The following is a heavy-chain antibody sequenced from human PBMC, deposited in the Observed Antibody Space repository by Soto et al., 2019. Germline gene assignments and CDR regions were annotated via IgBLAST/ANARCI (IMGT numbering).Heavy chain of an antibody. D-gene: IGHD2-21*02. Sequence: SVKVSCKASGGTFSSYAISWVRQAPGQGLEWMGGIIPIFGTANYAQKFQGRVTITADESTSTAYMELSSLRSEDTAVYYCARGGRYCGGDCYREHDYWGQGTLVTVSS. J-gene: IGHJ4*02. CDR2: IIPIFGTA. CDR1: GGTFSSYA. V-gene: IGHV1-69*13. CDR3: ARGGRYCGGDCYREHDY.